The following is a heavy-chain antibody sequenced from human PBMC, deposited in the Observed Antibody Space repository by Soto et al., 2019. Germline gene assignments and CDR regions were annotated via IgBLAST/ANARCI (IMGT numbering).Heavy chain of an antibody. J-gene: IGHJ4*02. V-gene: IGHV4-59*01. D-gene: IGHD7-27*01. CDR3: ARRWGRTFDY. Sequence: PSETLSLTCTVSGGSISSYYWSWIRQPPGKGLEWIGYIYYSGTTNYNPSLKSRVTISVDASKNQFSLKLTSVTAADTALYYCARRWGRTFDYWGQGTLVTVSS. CDR1: GGSISSYY. CDR2: IYYSGTT.